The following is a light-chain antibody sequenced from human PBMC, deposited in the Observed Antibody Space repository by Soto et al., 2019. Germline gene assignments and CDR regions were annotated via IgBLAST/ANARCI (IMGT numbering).Light chain of an antibody. CDR3: QQYNTYPHT. V-gene: IGKV1-5*03. Sequence: EIQMTQSPSTLSASVGDSVTVTCRASLSISSWLAWYQQKPGKAPNLLIYKASILESGVPSRFSGSGSGTEFTLTISSLQPDDFATYYFQQYNTYPHTFGQGTKLEIK. J-gene: IGKJ2*01. CDR2: KAS. CDR1: LSISSW.